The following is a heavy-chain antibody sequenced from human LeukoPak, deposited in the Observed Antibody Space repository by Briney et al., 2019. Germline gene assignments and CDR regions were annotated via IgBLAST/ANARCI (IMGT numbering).Heavy chain of an antibody. Sequence: GGSLRLSCAASGFTFSSYSMNWVRQAPGKGLEWVSYISSSSSTIYYADSVKGRFTISRDNAKNSLYLQMNSLRAEDTAVYYCAKGGERGYQLLPYYMDVWGKGTTVTVSS. D-gene: IGHD2-2*01. CDR2: ISSSSSTI. J-gene: IGHJ6*03. CDR3: AKGGERGYQLLPYYMDV. CDR1: GFTFSSYS. V-gene: IGHV3-48*01.